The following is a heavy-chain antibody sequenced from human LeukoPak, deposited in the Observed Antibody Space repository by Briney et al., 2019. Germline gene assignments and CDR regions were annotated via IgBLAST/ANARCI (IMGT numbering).Heavy chain of an antibody. Sequence: GGSLRLSCAASGFTFSSYAMSWVRQAPGKGLEWVSAISGSGGSTYYADSVEGRFTISRDNSKNTLYLQMNSLRAEDTAVYYCAKHPPRELDEVGAHTNFDYWGQGTLVTVSS. V-gene: IGHV3-23*01. CDR1: GFTFSSYA. J-gene: IGHJ4*02. D-gene: IGHD1-26*01. CDR3: AKHPPRELDEVGAHTNFDY. CDR2: ISGSGGST.